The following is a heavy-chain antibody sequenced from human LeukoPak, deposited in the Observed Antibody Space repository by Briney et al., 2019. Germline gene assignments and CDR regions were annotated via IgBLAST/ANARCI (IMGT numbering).Heavy chain of an antibody. CDR1: GFTFSSYA. V-gene: IGHV3-23*01. Sequence: GGSPRLSCAASGFTFSSYAMSWVRQAPGKGLEWVSAISGSGGSTYYADSVKGRFTISRDNSKNTLYLQMNSLRAEDTAVYYCAKEHGDYVWGSYRYFDYWGQGTLVTVSS. J-gene: IGHJ4*02. CDR3: AKEHGDYVWGSYRYFDY. D-gene: IGHD3-16*02. CDR2: ISGSGGST.